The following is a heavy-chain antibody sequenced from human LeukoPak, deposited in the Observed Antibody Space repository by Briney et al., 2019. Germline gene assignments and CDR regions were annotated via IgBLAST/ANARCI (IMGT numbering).Heavy chain of an antibody. V-gene: IGHV4-31*03. J-gene: IGHJ4*02. D-gene: IGHD4-23*01. Sequence: SETLSLTCTVSGGSISSGGYYWSWIRQHPGKGLEWIGYIYYSGSTYYNPSLKSRVTISVDTSKNQFSLKLSSATAADTAVYYCARGRYGGNFGYWGQGTLVTVSS. CDR1: GGSISSGGYY. CDR2: IYYSGST. CDR3: ARGRYGGNFGY.